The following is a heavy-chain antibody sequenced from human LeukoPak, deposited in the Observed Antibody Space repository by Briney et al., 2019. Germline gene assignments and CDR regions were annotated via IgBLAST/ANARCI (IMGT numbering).Heavy chain of an antibody. CDR2: IRRKTDSYTT. Sequence: GGSLRLSCAASGFTFSAHYMDWVRQAPGKGLEWVGRIRRKTDSYTTEYAASVKGRFTISRDDSKNTLYLQMNSLKTEDTAVYYCSTMTVVPTDYWGQGTLVTVSS. V-gene: IGHV3-72*01. CDR3: STMTVVPTDY. J-gene: IGHJ4*02. CDR1: GFTFSAHY. D-gene: IGHD2-2*01.